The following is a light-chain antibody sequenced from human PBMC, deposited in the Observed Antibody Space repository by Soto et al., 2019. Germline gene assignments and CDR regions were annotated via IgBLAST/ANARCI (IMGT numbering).Light chain of an antibody. J-gene: IGKJ1*01. CDR2: DAS. CDR1: QSISSL. V-gene: IGKV1-5*01. Sequence: DNNMTHSPSAVSVSVGARVTITCRASQSISSLLAWYQQKPGKAPKLMIYDASSLESGFPSRFSGSGSGTEFTLTISCLQPDDFATYYWQQYTSYFPWTFGQGTKVDIK. CDR3: QQYTSYFPWT.